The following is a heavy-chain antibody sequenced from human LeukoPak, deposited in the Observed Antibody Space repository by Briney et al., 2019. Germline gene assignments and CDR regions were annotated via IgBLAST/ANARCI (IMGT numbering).Heavy chain of an antibody. J-gene: IGHJ2*01. CDR2: FYTSDNT. D-gene: IGHD1-14*01. V-gene: IGHV4-4*07. CDR3: AREVSRDAGARYFDL. CDR1: GGSISSYY. Sequence: SETLSLTCTVSGGSISSYYWSWIRQPAGKGLEWIGRFYTSDNTNYKPSLKSRVTMSVDTSKNQFSLTLSSVTAADTAAYYCAREVSRDAGARYFDLWGRGTLVTVSS.